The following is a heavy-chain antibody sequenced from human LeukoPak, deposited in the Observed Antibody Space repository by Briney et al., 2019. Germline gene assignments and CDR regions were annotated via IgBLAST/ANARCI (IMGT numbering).Heavy chain of an antibody. D-gene: IGHD2-2*01. CDR1: GGSISGHY. V-gene: IGHV4-59*08. Sequence: SETLSLTCTDSGGSISGHYWSWIRQPPGKRLEWIAYIYYSGISNYNPSLKSRATISVDTSKNQFSLKLSSVTAADTAVYYCARLPVIPAARSRSYFDYWGQGTLVTVSS. CDR3: ARLPVIPAARSRSYFDY. CDR2: IYYSGIS. J-gene: IGHJ4*02.